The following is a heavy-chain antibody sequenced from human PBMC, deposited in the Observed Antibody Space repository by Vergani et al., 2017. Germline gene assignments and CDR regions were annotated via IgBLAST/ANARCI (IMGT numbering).Heavy chain of an antibody. CDR3: ARDGGTTIGHDAFDI. CDR1: GGTFSSYA. CDR2: IIPILGIA. D-gene: IGHD4-11*01. V-gene: IGHV1-69*04. J-gene: IGHJ3*02. Sequence: QVQLVQSGAEVKKPGSSVKVSCKASGGTFSSYAISWVRQAPGQGLEWVGSIIPILGIANYAQKFPGRVTITADKSTSTAYMELSSLRSEDTAVYYCARDGGTTIGHDAFDIWGQGTMVTVSS.